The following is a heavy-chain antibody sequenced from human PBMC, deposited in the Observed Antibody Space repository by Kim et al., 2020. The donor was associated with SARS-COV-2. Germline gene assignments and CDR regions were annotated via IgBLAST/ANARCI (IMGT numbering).Heavy chain of an antibody. Sequence: GGSLRLSCVASGFTFSTYCMHWVRQPPGKGLMWVSHITGDGSRAPYADSVRGRFTASRDNAKNTLYLQMDSLRAADTAVYFCARGPGEEDYSWG. CDR3: ARGPGEEDYS. CDR2: ITGDGSRA. CDR1: GFTFSTYC. V-gene: IGHV3-74*03. J-gene: IGHJ5*01.